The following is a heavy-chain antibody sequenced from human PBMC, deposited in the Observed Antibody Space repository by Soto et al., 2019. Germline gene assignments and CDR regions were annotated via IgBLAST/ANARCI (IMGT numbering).Heavy chain of an antibody. CDR3: AGDMVRGLSPEYFQP. V-gene: IGHV3-66*01. Sequence: EVQLVESGGGLVQPGGSLRLSCAASGFTVSSNYMSWVRQAPGKGLEWVSVIYSGGSTYYADSVKGRFTISRDNSKNTLYLQMNSLRAEDTAVYYCAGDMVRGLSPEYFQPWGQGTLVTVSS. D-gene: IGHD3-10*01. CDR1: GFTVSSNY. CDR2: IYSGGST. J-gene: IGHJ1*01.